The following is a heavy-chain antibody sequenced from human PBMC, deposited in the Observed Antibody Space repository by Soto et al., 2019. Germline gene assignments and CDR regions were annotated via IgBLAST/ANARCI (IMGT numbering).Heavy chain of an antibody. CDR2: IIPIFGTA. D-gene: IGHD4-4*01. Sequence: QVQLVQSGAEVKKPGSSVKFSCKATGGTFSSYAISWVRQAPGQGLERMGGIIPIFGTANYAQKFQGRVTITADESTSTAYMELSSLRSEDTAVYYCARDGGVYDYSPFDDWGQGTLVTVSS. V-gene: IGHV1-69*12. J-gene: IGHJ4*02. CDR1: GGTFSSYA. CDR3: ARDGGVYDYSPFDD.